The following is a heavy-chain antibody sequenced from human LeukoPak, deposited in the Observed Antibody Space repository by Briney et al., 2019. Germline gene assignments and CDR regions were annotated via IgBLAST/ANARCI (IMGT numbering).Heavy chain of an antibody. D-gene: IGHD6-13*01. V-gene: IGHV3-21*01. J-gene: IGHJ4*02. CDR2: ISSSSSYI. Sequence: GGFLRLSCAASGFTFSSYSMNWVRQAPGKGLEWVSSISSSSSYIYCADSVKGRFTISRDNAKNSLYLQMNSLRAEDTAVYYCARGQQLVSPPDYWGQGTLVTVSS. CDR1: GFTFSSYS. CDR3: ARGQQLVSPPDY.